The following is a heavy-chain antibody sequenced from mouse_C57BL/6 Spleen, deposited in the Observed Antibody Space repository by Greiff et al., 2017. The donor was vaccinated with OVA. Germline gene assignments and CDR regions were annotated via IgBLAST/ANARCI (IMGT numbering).Heavy chain of an antibody. Sequence: QVQLQQPGAELVKPGASVKLSCKASGYTFTSYWMQWVKQRPGQGLEWIGEIDPSDSYTNYNQKFKGKATLTVDTSSSTAYMQLSSLTSEDSAVYYCAVYYDYDGYAMDYWGQGTSVTVSS. CDR1: GYTFTSYW. CDR2: IDPSDSYT. V-gene: IGHV1-50*01. CDR3: AVYYDYDGYAMDY. D-gene: IGHD2-4*01. J-gene: IGHJ4*01.